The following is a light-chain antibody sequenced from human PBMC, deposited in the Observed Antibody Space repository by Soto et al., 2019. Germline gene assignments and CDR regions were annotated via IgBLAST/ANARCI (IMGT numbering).Light chain of an antibody. Sequence: EIVLTQSPGTLSLSPGERATISCRASQSVSSNYLAWYQQKPGQAPRLLIYGASSRATGIPDRFTGSGSGTDFTLTISRLEPEDVAVYYCQHYWDSPRMFGQGTKVEIK. J-gene: IGKJ1*01. CDR3: QHYWDSPRM. CDR2: GAS. CDR1: QSVSSNY. V-gene: IGKV3-20*01.